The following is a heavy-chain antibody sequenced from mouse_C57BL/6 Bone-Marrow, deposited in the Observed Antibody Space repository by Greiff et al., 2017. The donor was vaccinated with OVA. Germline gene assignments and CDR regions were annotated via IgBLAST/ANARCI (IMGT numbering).Heavy chain of an antibody. CDR2: INYDGSST. CDR3: AREGFAY. V-gene: IGHV5-16*01. Sequence: EVKLVESEGGLVQPGSSMKLSCTASGFTFSDYYMAWVRQVPEKGLEWVANINYDGSSTYYLDSLKSRFIISRDNAKNILYLQMSSLKSEDTATYHCAREGFAYWGQGTLVTVSA. J-gene: IGHJ3*01. CDR1: GFTFSDYY.